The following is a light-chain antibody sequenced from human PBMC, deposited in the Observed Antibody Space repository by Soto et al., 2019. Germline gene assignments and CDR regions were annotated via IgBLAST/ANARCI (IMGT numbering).Light chain of an antibody. CDR3: QVWEV. Sequence: SYELTQPPSVSVAPGETARITCGGNNIGSKSVHWYQQKPGQAPVLVIYYDSDRPSRIPERFSGSSSGNTATLTISGVEAGDEADYYCQVWEVFGTGTKVTVL. CDR1: NIGSKS. CDR2: YDS. V-gene: IGLV3-21*01. J-gene: IGLJ1*01.